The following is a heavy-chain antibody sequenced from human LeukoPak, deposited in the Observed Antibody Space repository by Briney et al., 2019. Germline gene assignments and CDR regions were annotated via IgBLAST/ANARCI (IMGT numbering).Heavy chain of an antibody. J-gene: IGHJ4*02. CDR1: GASISSNDW. V-gene: IGHV4-4*02. CDR2: IYHSGST. CDR3: ARGGAVAGLDY. D-gene: IGHD6-19*01. Sequence: SGTLSLTCAVSGASISSNDWWTWVRQPPGKGLECIGDIYHSGSTNYNPSLKSRVTISVDRSKNQFSLKLSSVTAADTAVYHCARGGAVAGLDYWGQGTLVTVSS.